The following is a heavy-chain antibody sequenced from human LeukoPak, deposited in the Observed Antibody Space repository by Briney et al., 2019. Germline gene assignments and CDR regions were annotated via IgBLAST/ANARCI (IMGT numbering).Heavy chain of an antibody. J-gene: IGHJ4*02. CDR3: ARLADCSSSSCRSFDY. CDR1: GYPFTGYY. Sequence: ASVKVSCKAPGYPFTGYYLHWVRQAPGQGLEWMGWINPNSGFTNYAQKFQGRVTMTRDTSISTAYMELSGLRSDDTAVYYCARLADCSSSSCRSFDYWGQGTLVTVSS. V-gene: IGHV1-2*02. D-gene: IGHD2-2*01. CDR2: INPNSGFT.